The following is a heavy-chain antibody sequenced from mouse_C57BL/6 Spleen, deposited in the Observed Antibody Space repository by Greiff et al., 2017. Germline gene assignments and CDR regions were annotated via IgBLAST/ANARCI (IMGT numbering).Heavy chain of an antibody. J-gene: IGHJ4*01. CDR3: ARDKAYQKGGCAMDY. D-gene: IGHD6-1*01. CDR1: GFTFSSYA. Sequence: EVQRVQSGGGLVKPGGSLKLSCAASGFTFSSYAMSWVRQTPVQRLEWVATISDGGSYTYYPDNVKGRFTISRENAKNNLYLQMSHLKSEDTARYYCARDKAYQKGGCAMDYWGQGTSVTVSS. CDR2: ISDGGSYT. V-gene: IGHV5-4*01.